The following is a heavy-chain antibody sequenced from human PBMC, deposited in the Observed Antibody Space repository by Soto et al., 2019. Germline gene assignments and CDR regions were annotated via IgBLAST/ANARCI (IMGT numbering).Heavy chain of an antibody. CDR2: ISTSGDTI. CDR3: ARESIVVPAAAAFDC. J-gene: IGHJ4*02. D-gene: IGHD2-2*01. Sequence: QVQLVESGGGLVKPGGSLRLSCEASGFTFSDYSMTWIRQAPGKGLEWVSYISTSGDTIYYADSVKGRFTISRDNAKNSLFLQMHILRAEDTAVYYCARESIVVPAAAAFDCWGQGTLVTVSS. V-gene: IGHV3-11*01. CDR1: GFTFSDYS.